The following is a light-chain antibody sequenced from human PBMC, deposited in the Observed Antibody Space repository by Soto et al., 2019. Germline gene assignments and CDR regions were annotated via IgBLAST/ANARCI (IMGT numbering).Light chain of an antibody. CDR3: QQGHNWPPT. V-gene: IGKV3-15*01. J-gene: IGKJ2*01. CDR1: QSFNSA. CDR2: GPS. Sequence: VMTQSPATLSLSPGVSAALSCRASQSFNSALAWSQQNPGQPPRLLIYGPSTRASGVPARCPGSESGPEFTLTISGRQSEDFAVYYCQQGHNWPPTLGQGTRLEI.